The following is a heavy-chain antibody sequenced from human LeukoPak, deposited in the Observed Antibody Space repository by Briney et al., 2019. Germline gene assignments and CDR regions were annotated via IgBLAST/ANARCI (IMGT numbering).Heavy chain of an antibody. Sequence: GGSLRLSCAASGFTFSNYGMHWVRQAPGKGLEWLTVISYDGKVQYYADSVKGRFTVSRDDSKNTLYLQMNSLKTEDTAVYYCAKEPGRSSTWDFDHWGQGTLVTVSP. CDR3: AKEPGRSSTWDFDH. CDR1: GFTFSNYG. J-gene: IGHJ4*02. V-gene: IGHV3-30*18. CDR2: ISYDGKVQ. D-gene: IGHD2-2*01.